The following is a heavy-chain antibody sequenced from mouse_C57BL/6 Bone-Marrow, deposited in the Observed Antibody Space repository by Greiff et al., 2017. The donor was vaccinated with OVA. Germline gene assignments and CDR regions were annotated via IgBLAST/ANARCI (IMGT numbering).Heavy chain of an antibody. CDR3: ARWRNYDGSFAY. D-gene: IGHD1-1*01. CDR1: GYPFTRFR. CDR2: IYPGSGST. J-gene: IGHJ3*01. Sequence: VQLQASGAELVKPGASVKMSCKASGYPFTRFRITWVKQRPGQGLEWIGDIYPGSGSTNYYEKFKSKATLTVDTSSSTAYVPLRSLTSEDAAVYYCARWRNYDGSFAYWGRGTVVTVSA. V-gene: IGHV1-55*01.